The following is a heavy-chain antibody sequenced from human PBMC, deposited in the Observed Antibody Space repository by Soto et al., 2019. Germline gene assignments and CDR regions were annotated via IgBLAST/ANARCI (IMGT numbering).Heavy chain of an antibody. CDR3: AKEYCSGGSCYQNWFDP. Sequence: PGGSLRLSGAAAGFTFSGYAMSWARQAPGNGLAWVSAISGSGGRTYCADSVKGRFTISRDNSKNTLYLQMNSLKAEDTAVYYCAKEYCSGGSCYQNWFDPWGQGPLVTVSS. D-gene: IGHD2-15*01. CDR1: GFTFSGYA. J-gene: IGHJ5*02. V-gene: IGHV3-23*01. CDR2: ISGSGGRT.